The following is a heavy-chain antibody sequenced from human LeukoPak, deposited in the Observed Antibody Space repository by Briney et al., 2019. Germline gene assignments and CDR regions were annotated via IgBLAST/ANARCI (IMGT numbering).Heavy chain of an antibody. CDR2: MNPNSGNT. Sequence: ASVKVSCKASGYTFTSYDINWVRQATGQGLEWMGWMNPNSGNTGYAQKFQGRVTMTRNTSISTAYMELSSLRSEDTAVYYCARGLDLQPYNYDSSGHYDFNYWGQGTLVTVSS. CDR1: GYTFTSYD. J-gene: IGHJ4*02. CDR3: ARGLDLQPYNYDSSGHYDFNY. V-gene: IGHV1-8*01. D-gene: IGHD3-22*01.